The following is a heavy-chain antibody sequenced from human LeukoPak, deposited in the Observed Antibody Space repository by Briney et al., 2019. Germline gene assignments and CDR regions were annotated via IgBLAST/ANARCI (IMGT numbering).Heavy chain of an antibody. D-gene: IGHD3-3*01. V-gene: IGHV4-59*01. CDR3: ARGGFLITIFGVVISEAFDI. J-gene: IGHJ3*02. CDR1: GGSISSYY. CDR2: IYYSGST. Sequence: SETLSLTCTVSGGSISSYYWSWIRQPPREGLEWIGYIYYSGSTNYNPSLKSRVTISVDTSKNQFSLKLSSVTAADTAVYYCARGGFLITIFGVVISEAFDIWGQGTMVTVSS.